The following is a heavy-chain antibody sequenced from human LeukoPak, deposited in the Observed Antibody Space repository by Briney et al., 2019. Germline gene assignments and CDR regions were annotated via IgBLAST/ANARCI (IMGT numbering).Heavy chain of an antibody. J-gene: IGHJ4*02. CDR2: TYYRSKWYN. V-gene: IGHV6-1*01. Sequence: SQTLSLTCAISGDSVSGNSATRNWIRQSPSRGLEWLGRTYYRSKWYNDYAVSVKSRITINPDTSKNQFSLQLNSVTPEDTAIYYCARVSGSSVKSFDYWGQGTLVTVSS. CDR3: ARVSGSSVKSFDY. D-gene: IGHD6-13*01. CDR1: GDSVSGNSAT.